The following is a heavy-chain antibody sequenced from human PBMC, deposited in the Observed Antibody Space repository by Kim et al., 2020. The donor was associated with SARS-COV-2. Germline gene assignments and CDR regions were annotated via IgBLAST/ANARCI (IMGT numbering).Heavy chain of an antibody. CDR3: ARDRSPYYYYYGMDV. J-gene: IGHJ6*02. Sequence: SVKGRFTISRDNAKNSLYLQMNSLRAEDTAVYYCARDRSPYYYYYGMDVWGQGTTVTVSS. V-gene: IGHV3-21*01.